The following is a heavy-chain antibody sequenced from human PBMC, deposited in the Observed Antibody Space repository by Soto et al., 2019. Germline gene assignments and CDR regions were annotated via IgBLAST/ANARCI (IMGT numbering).Heavy chain of an antibody. J-gene: IGHJ3*02. Sequence: GGSLRLSCAASGFTVSSNYMSWVRQAPGKGLEWVSVIYSGGSTYYADSVKGRFTISRDNSKNTLYLQMNSLRAEDTAVYYCARGPSDFWSGYYFIRGAFDIWGQGTMVTVSS. D-gene: IGHD3-3*01. V-gene: IGHV3-66*01. CDR1: GFTVSSNY. CDR3: ARGPSDFWSGYYFIRGAFDI. CDR2: IYSGGST.